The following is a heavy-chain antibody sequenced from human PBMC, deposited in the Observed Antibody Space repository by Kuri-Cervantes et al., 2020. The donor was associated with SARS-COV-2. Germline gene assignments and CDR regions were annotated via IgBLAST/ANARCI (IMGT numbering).Heavy chain of an antibody. D-gene: IGHD3-22*01. Sequence: GGSLRLSCEASGFTFSLYGMHWVRQAPGKGLEWVAVIYYDGSNKYYADSVKGRFSISRDNSKSTLYLQMNSLRAEDTAVYHCARPPDRSGQNFDSWGQGTLVTVSS. CDR2: IYYDGSNK. CDR1: GFTFSLYG. V-gene: IGHV3-33*01. CDR3: ARPPDRSGQNFDS. J-gene: IGHJ4*02.